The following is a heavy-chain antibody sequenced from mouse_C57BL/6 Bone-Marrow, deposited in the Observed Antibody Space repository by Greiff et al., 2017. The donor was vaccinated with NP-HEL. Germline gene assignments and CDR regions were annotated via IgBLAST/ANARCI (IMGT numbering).Heavy chain of an antibody. D-gene: IGHD2-4*01. CDR2: IYPGSGNT. Sequence: VQLQQSGPELVKPGASVKISCKASGYSFTSYYIHWVKQRPGQGLEWIGWIYPGSGNTKYNEKFKGKATLTADTSSSTAYMQLSSLTSEDSAVYYCARFNDCAAWFAYWGQGTLVTVSA. CDR3: ARFNDCAAWFAY. V-gene: IGHV1-66*01. J-gene: IGHJ3*01. CDR1: GYSFTSYY.